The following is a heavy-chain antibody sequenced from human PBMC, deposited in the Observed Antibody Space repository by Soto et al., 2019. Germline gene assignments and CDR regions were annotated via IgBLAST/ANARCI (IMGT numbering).Heavy chain of an antibody. CDR2: INHSGST. V-gene: IGHV4-34*01. J-gene: IGHJ4*02. CDR1: GGSFSGYY. CDR3: ASLDIVVVPAAIRIGYYFDY. Sequence: SETLSLTCAVYGGSFSGYYWSWIRQPPGKGLEWIGEINHSGSTNYNPSLKSRVTISVDTSKNQFSLKLSSVTAADTAVYYCASLDIVVVPAAIRIGYYFDYWGQGTLVTVSS. D-gene: IGHD2-2*01.